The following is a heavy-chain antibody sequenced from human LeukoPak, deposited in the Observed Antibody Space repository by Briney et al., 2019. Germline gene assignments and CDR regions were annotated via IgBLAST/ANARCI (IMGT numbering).Heavy chain of an antibody. J-gene: IGHJ4*02. CDR1: GGSISSYY. D-gene: IGHD3-22*01. CDR2: IYTSGST. Sequence: SETLSLTCTVSGGSISSYYRSWIRQPPGKGLEWIGYIYTSGSTNYNPSLKSRVTISVDTSKNQFSLKLSSVTAADTAVYYCARHSYDSSGYYYDYWGQGTLVTVSS. V-gene: IGHV4-4*09. CDR3: ARHSYDSSGYYYDY.